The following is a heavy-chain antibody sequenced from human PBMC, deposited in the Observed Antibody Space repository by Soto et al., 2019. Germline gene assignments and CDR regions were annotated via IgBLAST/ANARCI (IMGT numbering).Heavy chain of an antibody. Sequence: QVQLVQSGAEVKKPGSSAKVSCKASGGTFNTFAFTWVRQAPGQGFEWMGGVIPLFNTPDYAQKFQGRVTITADESTSTVYLELSGLSSDDTAVDFCGLASKWELLGYFYGMDVWGQGTTVIVSS. CDR3: GLASKWELLGYFYGMDV. CDR1: GGTFNTFA. D-gene: IGHD1-26*01. V-gene: IGHV1-69*01. CDR2: VIPLFNTP. J-gene: IGHJ6*02.